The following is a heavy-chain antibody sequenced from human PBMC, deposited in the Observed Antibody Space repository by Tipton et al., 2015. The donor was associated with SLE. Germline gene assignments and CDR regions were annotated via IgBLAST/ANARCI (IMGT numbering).Heavy chain of an antibody. Sequence: TLSLTCAVYGGSFSGYYWSWIRQPPGKGLEWIGEINHSGSTNYNPSLKSRVTISVDTSKNQFSLKLSSVTAADTAVYYCARVGAAAGAGARGWCFDLWGRGTLVTVSS. CDR1: GGSFSGYY. V-gene: IGHV4-34*01. J-gene: IGHJ2*01. D-gene: IGHD6-13*01. CDR2: INHSGST. CDR3: ARVGAAAGAGARGWCFDL.